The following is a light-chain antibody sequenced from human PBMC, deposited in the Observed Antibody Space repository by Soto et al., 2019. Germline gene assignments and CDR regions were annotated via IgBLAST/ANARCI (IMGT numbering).Light chain of an antibody. CDR2: GAS. V-gene: IGKV3-20*01. CDR3: QQYGGSPQT. Sequence: EIVLTQSPGTLSLSPGERATLSCSARQSVSNYLAWYQQKPGQAPRLLIYGASSRATGIPDRFSGSGSGTDCAITISRLEPEDFAVYYCQQYGGSPQTFGQGTKVEIK. CDR1: QSVSNY. J-gene: IGKJ1*01.